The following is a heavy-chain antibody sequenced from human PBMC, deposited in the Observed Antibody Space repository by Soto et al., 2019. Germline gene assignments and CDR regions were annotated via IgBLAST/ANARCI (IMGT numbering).Heavy chain of an antibody. J-gene: IGHJ4*02. CDR3: ASRGYYDSSGYYSVYAY. V-gene: IGHV4-34*01. D-gene: IGHD3-22*01. Sequence: SETLSLTCAVYGGSFSGYYWTWIRQPPGTGLEWIGEINHSGSTNYNPSLKSRITISVDKSKNQFSLNLSSVTAADTAVYYCASRGYYDSSGYYSVYAYWGQGTLVTVSS. CDR2: INHSGST. CDR1: GGSFSGYY.